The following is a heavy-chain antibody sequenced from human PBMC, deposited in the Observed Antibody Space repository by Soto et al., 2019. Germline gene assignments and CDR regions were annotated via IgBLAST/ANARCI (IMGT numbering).Heavy chain of an antibody. CDR1: GGSFGNSA. Sequence: SVKVSCKASGGSFGNSAINWVRQTPGQGLEWLGGFIPVYRTLNYAQKFQGRVTITADESTGTAYMTLSSLASDDTAVYYCATGVVWIGYFTVDSWGQGTRVTVYS. CDR2: FIPVYRTL. CDR3: ATGVVWIGYFTVDS. D-gene: IGHD3-3*01. J-gene: IGHJ4*02. V-gene: IGHV1-69*13.